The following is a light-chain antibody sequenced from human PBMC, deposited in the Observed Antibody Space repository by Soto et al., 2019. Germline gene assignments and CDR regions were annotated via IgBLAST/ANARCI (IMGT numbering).Light chain of an antibody. V-gene: IGKV1-39*01. CDR1: QSISTY. CDR2: DAS. J-gene: IGKJ1*01. CDR3: QQNYSPPWT. Sequence: DIQMTQSPSSLSASVGDRVTITCRASQSISTYLNWYQQKPGKAPRVLMYDASSLQSGVPSRFSGSGSGTDFTLTITSLQPEDVATYYCQQNYSPPWTFGQGTKVDIK.